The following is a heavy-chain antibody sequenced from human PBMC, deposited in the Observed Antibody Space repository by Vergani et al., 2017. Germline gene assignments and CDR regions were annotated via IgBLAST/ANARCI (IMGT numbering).Heavy chain of an antibody. D-gene: IGHD3-22*01. Sequence: EVQLLESGGGLVQPGGSLRLSCAASGFTFSSYAMSWVRQAPGKGRGWVSAISVSGGRTYYADAVKGRFTISRDNSKNTLYLQMNSLRAEDTAIYYCARSGRITMIAPGDYWGQGTLVTVSS. V-gene: IGHV3-23*01. CDR3: ARSGRITMIAPGDY. J-gene: IGHJ4*02. CDR2: ISVSGGRT. CDR1: GFTFSSYA.